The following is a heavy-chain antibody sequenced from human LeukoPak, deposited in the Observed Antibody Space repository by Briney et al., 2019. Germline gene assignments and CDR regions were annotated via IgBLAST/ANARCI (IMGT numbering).Heavy chain of an antibody. CDR1: GFTFSSYS. V-gene: IGHV3-7*01. D-gene: IGHD3-9*01. CDR2: IKQDGSEK. CDR3: ARGVPSLLRYFDWLLSSRYYFDY. Sequence: PGGSLRLSCAASGFTFSSYSMSWVRQTPGKGLEWVANIKQDGSEKYYVDSVKGRFTISRDNAKNSLYLQMNSLRAEDTAVYYCARGVPSLLRYFDWLLSSRYYFDYWGQGTLVTVSS. J-gene: IGHJ4*02.